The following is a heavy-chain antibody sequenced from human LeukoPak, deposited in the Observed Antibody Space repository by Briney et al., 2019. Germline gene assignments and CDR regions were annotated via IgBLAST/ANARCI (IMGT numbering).Heavy chain of an antibody. CDR1: GFSLSDYY. CDR2: ISTSGSII. Sequence: GGSLRLSCEASGFSLSDYYMIWIRQAPGKGLDWLASISTSGSIIYYADSVKGRLTISRDNAKKSLFLQMNSLRAEDTAIYYCARGREGDYHYHMDVWGKGTTVIVSS. CDR3: ARGREGDYHYHMDV. D-gene: IGHD5-24*01. J-gene: IGHJ6*03. V-gene: IGHV3-11*01.